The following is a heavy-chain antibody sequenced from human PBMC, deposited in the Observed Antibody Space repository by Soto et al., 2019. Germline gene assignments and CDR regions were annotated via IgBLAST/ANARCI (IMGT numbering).Heavy chain of an antibody. D-gene: IGHD2-2*03. CDR1: GDSVSTNSYS. Sequence: SETLSLTCTVSGDSVSTNSYSWGWIRQSPWKGLEWIGTIYSSENTYYNPSLLSRVTISVDTSKNEFSLRLSSVTAADTAVYYCARLNGYCISTNCHGYYGMDVWGQGTTVTVS. V-gene: IGHV4-39*01. CDR2: IYSSENT. CDR3: ARLNGYCISTNCHGYYGMDV. J-gene: IGHJ6*02.